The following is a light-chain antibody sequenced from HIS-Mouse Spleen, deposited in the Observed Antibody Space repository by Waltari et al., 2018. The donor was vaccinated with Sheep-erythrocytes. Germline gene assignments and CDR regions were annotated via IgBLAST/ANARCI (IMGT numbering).Light chain of an antibody. J-gene: IGKJ5*01. Sequence: DIVMTQSPDSLAVSLGERATINCKSSQSVFYSSNNKNYLAWYQQTPGQPPKLLIYWASTREPGVPDRFSGSGSGTDFTLTISSLQAEDVAVYYCQQYYSTPITFGQGTRLEIK. CDR1: QSVFYSSNNKNY. CDR2: WAS. CDR3: QQYYSTPIT. V-gene: IGKV4-1*01.